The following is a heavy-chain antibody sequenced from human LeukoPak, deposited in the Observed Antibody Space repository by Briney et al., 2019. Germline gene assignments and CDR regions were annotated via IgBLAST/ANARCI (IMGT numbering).Heavy chain of an antibody. CDR1: GFTFSSYS. D-gene: IGHD1-1*01. CDR3: ARDKLEGYYYYYYMDV. Sequence: GGSLRLSCAASGFTFSSYSMNWVRQAPGKGLEWVSSISSSRSYIYYADSVKGRFTISRDNAKNSLYLQMNSLRAEDTAVYYCARDKLEGYYYYYYMDVWGKGTTVTVSS. J-gene: IGHJ6*03. V-gene: IGHV3-21*01. CDR2: ISSSRSYI.